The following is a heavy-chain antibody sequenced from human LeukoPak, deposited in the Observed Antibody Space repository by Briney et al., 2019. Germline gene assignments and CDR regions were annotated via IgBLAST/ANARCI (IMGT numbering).Heavy chain of an antibody. D-gene: IGHD1-1*01. Sequence: ASVKVSCKASGGTFSSYAISWVRQAPGQGLEWMGWINAGNGNTKYSQEFQGRVTITRDTSASTAYMELSSLRSEDMAVYYCARDPTTHKHWNDYYFDYWGQGTLVTVSS. V-gene: IGHV1-3*03. CDR2: INAGNGNT. CDR3: ARDPTTHKHWNDYYFDY. CDR1: GGTFSSYA. J-gene: IGHJ4*02.